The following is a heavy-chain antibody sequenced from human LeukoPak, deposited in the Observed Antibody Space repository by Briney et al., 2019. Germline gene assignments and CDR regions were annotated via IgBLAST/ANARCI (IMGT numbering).Heavy chain of an antibody. D-gene: IGHD3-9*01. Sequence: GGSLILSCAASGFTFNTYTMNWVRQAPGKGLEWVSSITASSTAIYSADSVKGRFTISRDNAKNFLYLQMNSLRAEDTAVYYCARTYYDILTGYNPYFDYWGQGILVTVSS. CDR3: ARTYYDILTGYNPYFDY. J-gene: IGHJ4*02. V-gene: IGHV3-21*01. CDR2: ITASSTAI. CDR1: GFTFNTYT.